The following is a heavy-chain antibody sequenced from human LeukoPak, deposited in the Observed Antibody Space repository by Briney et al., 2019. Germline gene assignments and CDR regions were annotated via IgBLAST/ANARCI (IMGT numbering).Heavy chain of an antibody. V-gene: IGHV4-39*01. CDR2: VSYSGNT. CDR1: GGSVSSISYY. Sequence: SETLSLTCTVSGGSVSSISYYWGWIRQPPGKGLEWIGTVSYSGNTYYSPSLKSRVTISVDTSKNQFSLRLSSVTAADTAVYYCATRSSGYYYGMDVWGQGITVTVSS. CDR3: ATRSSGYYYGMDV. J-gene: IGHJ6*02. D-gene: IGHD6-6*01.